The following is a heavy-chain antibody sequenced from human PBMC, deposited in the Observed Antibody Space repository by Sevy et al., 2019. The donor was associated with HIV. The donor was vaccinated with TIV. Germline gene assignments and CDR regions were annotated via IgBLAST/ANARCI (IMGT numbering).Heavy chain of an antibody. Sequence: ASVKVSCKASGGTFSSYAISWVRQAPGQGLEWMGGIIPIFGTANYAQKFQGRVTITADESTSTAYMELSSLRSEDTAVYYCARGGYCSSTSCPTMYNWFDPWGQGTLVTVSS. CDR2: IIPIFGTA. D-gene: IGHD2-2*01. CDR1: GGTFSSYA. V-gene: IGHV1-69*13. CDR3: ARGGYCSSTSCPTMYNWFDP. J-gene: IGHJ5*02.